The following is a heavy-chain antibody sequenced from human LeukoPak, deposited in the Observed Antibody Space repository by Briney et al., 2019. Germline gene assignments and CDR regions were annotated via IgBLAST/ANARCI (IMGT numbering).Heavy chain of an antibody. D-gene: IGHD1-26*01. V-gene: IGHV3-23*01. J-gene: IGHJ4*02. CDR1: GFTFSSYG. CDR2: ISGSGGSA. Sequence: GGTLRLSCAAPGFTFSSYGMSWVRQAPGKGLEWVSAISGSGGSAYYADSVKGRFTISRDNAQNLLYLHMNSLRAEDTGVYYCAKSGGFFDTWGQGTLVTVSS. CDR3: AKSGGFFDT.